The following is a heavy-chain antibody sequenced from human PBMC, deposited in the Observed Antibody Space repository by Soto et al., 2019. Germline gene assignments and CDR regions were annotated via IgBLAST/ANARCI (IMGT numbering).Heavy chain of an antibody. CDR2: IIPIFGTA. CDR1: GGTFSSYA. J-gene: IGHJ5*02. V-gene: IGHV1-69*01. CDR3: ARNVAARRGACSSWFDP. Sequence: QVQLVQSGAEVKKPGSSVKVSCKASGGTFSSYAISWVRQAPGQGLEWMGAIIPIFGTANYAQKFQGRVTITADEPTSTAYMELSSLRSEDTAVYYCARNVAARRGACSSWFDPWGQGTLVTVSS. D-gene: IGHD6-6*01.